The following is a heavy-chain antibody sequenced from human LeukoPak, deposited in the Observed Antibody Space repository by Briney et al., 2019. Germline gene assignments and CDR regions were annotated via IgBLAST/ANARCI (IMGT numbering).Heavy chain of an antibody. CDR3: ARDRLDHDAFDI. CDR2: IIPIFGTA. J-gene: IGHJ3*02. D-gene: IGHD5/OR15-5a*01. CDR1: GGPFSSYA. V-gene: IGHV1-69*06. Sequence: SVKVSCKASGGPFSSYAISWVRQAPGQGLEWMGGIIPIFGTANYAQKFQGRVTITADKSTSTAYMELSSLRSEDTAVYYCARDRLDHDAFDIWGQGIMVTVSS.